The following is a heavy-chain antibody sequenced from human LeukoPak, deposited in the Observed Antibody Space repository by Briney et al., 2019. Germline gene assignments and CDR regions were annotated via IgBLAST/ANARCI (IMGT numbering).Heavy chain of an antibody. V-gene: IGHV4-59*12. Sequence: SETLSLTCTVSGGSISSYYWSWIRQPPGKGLEWIGSIYYSGSTYYNPSLKSRVTISVDTSKNQFSLKLSSVTAADTAVYYCARDTVWNYYDSSGYFNWFDPWGQGTLVTVSS. CDR2: IYYSGST. J-gene: IGHJ5*02. CDR3: ARDTVWNYYDSSGYFNWFDP. CDR1: GGSISSYY. D-gene: IGHD3-22*01.